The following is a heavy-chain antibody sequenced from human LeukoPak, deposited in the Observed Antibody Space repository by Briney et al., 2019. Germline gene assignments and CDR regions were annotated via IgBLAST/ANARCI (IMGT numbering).Heavy chain of an antibody. Sequence: HPGGSLRLSCAASGFTFSSYSMNWVRQAPGKGLEWVSYITSSSTLIYHADSVKGRFTISRDNAKNSLYLQMNSLRDEDTAVYYCARDSDYLNAFDIWGQGTMVTVSS. CDR3: ARDSDYLNAFDI. CDR1: GFTFSSYS. V-gene: IGHV3-48*02. CDR2: ITSSSTLI. J-gene: IGHJ3*02. D-gene: IGHD4-17*01.